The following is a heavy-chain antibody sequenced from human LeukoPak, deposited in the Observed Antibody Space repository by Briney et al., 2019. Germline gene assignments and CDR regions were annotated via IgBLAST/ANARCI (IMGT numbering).Heavy chain of an antibody. D-gene: IGHD6-13*01. CDR3: ARGGSSCFDS. J-gene: IGHJ4*02. CDR1: GFTFSSYE. Sequence: GGSLRLSCAASGFTFSSYEMNWVRQTPGKGLEWVSYISSSGNTIYYADSVKGRFTTSRDNAKNSLYLQMNNLRDEDAAVYYCARGGSSCFDSWGQGTLVTVSS. CDR2: ISSSGNTI. V-gene: IGHV3-48*03.